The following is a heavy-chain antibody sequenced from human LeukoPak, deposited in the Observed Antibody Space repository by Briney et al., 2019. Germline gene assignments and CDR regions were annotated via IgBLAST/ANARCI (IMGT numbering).Heavy chain of an antibody. CDR2: IWYDGSNK. Sequence: PGGSLRLSCAASGFTFSSYGMHWVRQAPGKGLEWVAVIWYDGSNKYYADSVKGRFTISRDNAKNSLYLQMNSLRAEDTALYYCAKDTVGWLQFGPTFDYWGQGTLVTVSS. CDR1: GFTFSSYG. D-gene: IGHD5-24*01. J-gene: IGHJ4*02. V-gene: IGHV3-33*03. CDR3: AKDTVGWLQFGPTFDY.